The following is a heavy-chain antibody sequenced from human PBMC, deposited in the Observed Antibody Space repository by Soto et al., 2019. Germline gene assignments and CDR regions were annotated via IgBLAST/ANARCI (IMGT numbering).Heavy chain of an antibody. J-gene: IGHJ2*01. Sequence: RQSLRLCYAASGVTFRSYCMHWVRQAPGKGLEWVAVISYDGSNNYYADSVKGRFTISRDNSKNTLYLQMNSLRAEDTAVYYCAKDSRTGFFYCSTRHRDVHAFPAQRSTDL. CDR1: GVTFRSYC. D-gene: IGHD3-3*01. V-gene: IGHV3-30*18. CDR3: AKDSRTGFFYCSTRHRDVHAFPAQRSTDL. CDR2: ISYDGSNN.